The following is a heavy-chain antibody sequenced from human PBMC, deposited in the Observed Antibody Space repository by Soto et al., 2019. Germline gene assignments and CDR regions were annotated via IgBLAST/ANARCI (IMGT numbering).Heavy chain of an antibody. Sequence: GASVKVSCKASGGTFSSYAISWVRQAPGQGLEWMGGIIPIFGTANYAQKFQGRVTITADKSTSTAYMELSSLRSEDTAVYYCARXGRSSSAAYYYYYGMDVWGQGTTVTVSS. V-gene: IGHV1-69*06. CDR1: GGTFSSYA. J-gene: IGHJ6*02. CDR3: ARXGRSSSAAYYYYYGMDV. D-gene: IGHD6-6*01. CDR2: IIPIFGTA.